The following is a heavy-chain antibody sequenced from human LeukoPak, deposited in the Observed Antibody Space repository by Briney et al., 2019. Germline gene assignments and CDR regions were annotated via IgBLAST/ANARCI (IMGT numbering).Heavy chain of an antibody. CDR1: GFTFSSYG. J-gene: IGHJ4*02. Sequence: PGRSLRLSCAASGFTFSSYGMHWVRQAPGKGLEWVAVIWYDGSNKYYADSVKGRFTISRDNSKNTLYLQMNSLRAEDTAVYYCAKDILGIAAALVDYWGQGTLVTVSP. V-gene: IGHV3-33*06. CDR3: AKDILGIAAALVDY. D-gene: IGHD6-13*01. CDR2: IWYDGSNK.